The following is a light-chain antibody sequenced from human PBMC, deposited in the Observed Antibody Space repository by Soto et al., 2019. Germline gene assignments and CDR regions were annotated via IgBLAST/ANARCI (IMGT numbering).Light chain of an antibody. CDR3: SSYTPSSALDRV. V-gene: IGLV2-14*01. J-gene: IGLJ1*01. CDR1: SSDVGGHNY. CDR2: EVN. Sequence: QSVLTQPASVSGSPGQSITISCTGTSSDVGGHNYVSWYQQDPGKAPKLMIYEVNNRPSGVSNRFSGSKSGNTASLTISGLQAEDEADYYCSSYTPSSALDRVFGTGTKLTVL.